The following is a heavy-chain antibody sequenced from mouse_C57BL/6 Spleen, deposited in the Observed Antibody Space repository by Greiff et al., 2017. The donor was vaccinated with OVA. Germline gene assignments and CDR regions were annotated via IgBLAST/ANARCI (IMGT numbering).Heavy chain of an antibody. CDR2: ISSGSSTI. J-gene: IGHJ4*01. CDR3: ERRATNAMDY. D-gene: IGHD1-1*01. V-gene: IGHV5-17*01. CDR1: GFTFSDYG. Sequence: EVNVVESGGGLVKPGGSLKLSCAASGFTFSDYGMHWVRQAPEKGLEWVAYISSGSSTIYYADTVKGRFTISRDNAKNTLFLQMTSLRSEDTAMYYCERRATNAMDYWGQGTSVTVSS.